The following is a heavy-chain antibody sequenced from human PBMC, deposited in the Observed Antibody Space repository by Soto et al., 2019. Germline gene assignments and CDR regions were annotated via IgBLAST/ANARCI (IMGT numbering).Heavy chain of an antibody. J-gene: IGHJ4*02. CDR3: ARLLSFGELTLDS. CDR1: GYSFTTYA. V-gene: IGHV1-3*01. Sequence: ASVKVSCKASGYSFTTYAIHWVRQAPGQRFEWIGWINAGNGNTKYSQKFQGRVTITRDTSATTTYMELSSLRSEDTAVYYCARLLSFGELTLDSWGQGSLVTV. D-gene: IGHD3-10*01. CDR2: INAGNGNT.